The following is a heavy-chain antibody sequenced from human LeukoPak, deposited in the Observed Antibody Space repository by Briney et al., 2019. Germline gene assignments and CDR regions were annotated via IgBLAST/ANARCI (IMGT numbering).Heavy chain of an antibody. D-gene: IGHD3-3*01. Sequence: GGSLRLSCAASGFTFSSYWMSWVRQAPGKGLEWVANIKQDGSEKYYVDSVKGRFTISRDNAKNSLYLQMNSLRAEDTAVYYCARDRSIGLRGFWSGTMDTYFDYWGQGTLVTVSS. J-gene: IGHJ4*02. CDR1: GFTFSSYW. CDR3: ARDRSIGLRGFWSGTMDTYFDY. V-gene: IGHV3-7*01. CDR2: IKQDGSEK.